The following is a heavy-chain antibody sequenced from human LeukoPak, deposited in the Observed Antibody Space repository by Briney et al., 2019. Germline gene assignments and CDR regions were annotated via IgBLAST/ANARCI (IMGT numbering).Heavy chain of an antibody. V-gene: IGHV4-59*12. D-gene: IGHD6-13*01. CDR1: GGSISSYY. CDR2: IYYSGST. Sequence: SETLSLTCTVSGGSISSYYWSWIRQPPGKGLEWIGYIYYSGSTYYNPSLKSRVTVSVDTSKNQFSLKLSSVTAADTAVYYCAREIFGIAADVFDPWGQGTLVTVSS. J-gene: IGHJ5*02. CDR3: AREIFGIAADVFDP.